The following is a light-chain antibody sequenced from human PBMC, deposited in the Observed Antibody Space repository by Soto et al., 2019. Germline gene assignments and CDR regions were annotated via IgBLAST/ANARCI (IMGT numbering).Light chain of an antibody. J-gene: IGLJ3*02. V-gene: IGLV4-60*02. Sequence: QLVLTQPSSASASLGSSVKLTCILSSGHSTYIIAWHQQQPGKAPRFLMTLDRSGSYNRGSGVPDRFSGSSSGADRYLTISNLQFEDEGDYYCETWYSNTHKVFGGGTKLTVL. CDR3: ETWYSNTHKV. CDR1: SGHSTYI. CDR2: LDRSGSY.